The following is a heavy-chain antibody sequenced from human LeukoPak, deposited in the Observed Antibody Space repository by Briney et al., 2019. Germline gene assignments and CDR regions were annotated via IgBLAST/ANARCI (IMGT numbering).Heavy chain of an antibody. D-gene: IGHD6-13*01. V-gene: IGHV3-30*04. CDR2: ISYDGSNK. CDR3: AGGPETPYSTYIGYNWFDP. Sequence: PGGSLRLSCAASGFTFSSYAMHWVRQAPGKGLEWVAVISYDGSNKYYADSVKGRFTISRDNSKNTLYLQMNSLRAEDTAVYYCAGGPETPYSTYIGYNWFDPWGQGTLVTVSS. CDR1: GFTFSSYA. J-gene: IGHJ5*02.